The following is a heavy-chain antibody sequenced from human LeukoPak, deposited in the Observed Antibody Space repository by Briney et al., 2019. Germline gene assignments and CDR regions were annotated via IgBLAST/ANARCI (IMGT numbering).Heavy chain of an antibody. D-gene: IGHD4-17*01. J-gene: IGHJ4*02. V-gene: IGHV3-74*01. Sequence: GGSLRLSCAASGFTFNSYWMHWVRQAPGKGLVWVSRIKTDGSFSDYADAVKGRFTISRDNAKNTLYLQMNSLRAEDSAVYYCVKDRTTVTLFDYWGQRALVTVSS. CDR2: IKTDGSFS. CDR1: GFTFNSYW. CDR3: VKDRTTVTLFDY.